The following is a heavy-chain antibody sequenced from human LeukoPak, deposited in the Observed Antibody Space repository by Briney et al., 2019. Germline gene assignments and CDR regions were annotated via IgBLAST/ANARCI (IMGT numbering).Heavy chain of an antibody. J-gene: IGHJ4*02. CDR2: INPNSGGT. Sequence: ASVKVSCKASGYTFTGYYMHWVRQAPGQGLEWMGWINPNSGGTNYTQKFQGRVTMTRDTSISTAYMELSRLRSDDTAVYYCARGGVEMATILGYWGQGTLVTVSS. V-gene: IGHV1-2*02. CDR3: ARGGVEMATILGY. CDR1: GYTFTGYY. D-gene: IGHD5-24*01.